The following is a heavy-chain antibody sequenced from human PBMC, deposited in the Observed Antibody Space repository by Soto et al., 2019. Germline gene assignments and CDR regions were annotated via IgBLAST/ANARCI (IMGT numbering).Heavy chain of an antibody. J-gene: IGHJ3*02. CDR2: IPYDGSYH. Sequence: QVQLVESGGGVVQPGRSLRRSCAASGFTFSIMHWVRQAPGKGLEWVAVIPYDGSYHYYADSVKGRFTISRDNSKNTLYLQMDSLRDEDTAVYYCAREEDSFDIWGQGKMFSVSS. CDR1: GFTFSI. V-gene: IGHV3-30-3*01. CDR3: AREEDSFDI.